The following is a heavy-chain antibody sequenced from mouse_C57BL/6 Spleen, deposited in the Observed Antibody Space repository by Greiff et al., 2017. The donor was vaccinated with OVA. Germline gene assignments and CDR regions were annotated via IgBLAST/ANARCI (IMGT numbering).Heavy chain of an antibody. J-gene: IGHJ4*01. CDR3: ARTNYDYDGYYAMDY. CDR2: INPNNGGT. Sequence: EVQLQQSGPELVKPGASVKISCKASGYTFTDYYMNWVKQSHGKSLEWIGDINPNNGGTSYNQKFKGKATLTVDKSSSTAYMELRSLTSEDSAVYYCARTNYDYDGYYAMDYWGQGTSVTVSS. V-gene: IGHV1-26*01. D-gene: IGHD2-4*01. CDR1: GYTFTDYY.